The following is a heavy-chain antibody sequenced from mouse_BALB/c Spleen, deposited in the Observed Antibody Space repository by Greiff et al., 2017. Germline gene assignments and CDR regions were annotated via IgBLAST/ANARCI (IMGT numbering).Heavy chain of an antibody. V-gene: IGHV2-6-7*01. CDR2: IWGDGST. Sequence: VQGVESGPGLVAPSQSLSITCTVSGFSLTGDGVNRVRQPPGKGLVWLGMIWGDGSTDYNSALKSRLSISKDNSKSQVFLKMNSLQTDDTARYYCARDITTALRGFAYWGQGTLVTVSA. CDR1: GFSLTGDG. J-gene: IGHJ3*01. D-gene: IGHD1-1*01. CDR3: ARDITTALRGFAY.